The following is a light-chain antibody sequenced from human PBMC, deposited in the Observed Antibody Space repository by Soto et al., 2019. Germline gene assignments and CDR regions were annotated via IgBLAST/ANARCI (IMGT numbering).Light chain of an antibody. CDR3: QKRNSRPFT. CDR2: DAS. CDR1: QRVSRY. J-gene: IGKJ3*01. Sequence: EIVLTQSPSSLSLSPGERAILSCRASQRVSRYLAWYQQKPGKAPKLLIYDASNRATGVPARFSGSGSGTDFTLTISSLEPEDFAVYYCQKRNSRPFTFGPGTKVDVK. V-gene: IGKV3-11*01.